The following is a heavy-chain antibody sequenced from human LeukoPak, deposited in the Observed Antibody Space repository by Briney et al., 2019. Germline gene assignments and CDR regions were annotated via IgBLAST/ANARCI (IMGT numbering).Heavy chain of an antibody. V-gene: IGHV1-8*02. CDR1: GYTFTSYD. J-gene: IGHJ4*02. CDR3: ARGQKELLRFGERREFDY. D-gene: IGHD3-10*01. Sequence: ASVKVSCKASGYTFTSYDINWVRQVTGQGLEWMGWMNPNSGNTGYAQKFQGRVTMTRNTSISTAYMELSSLRSEDTAVYYCARGQKELLRFGERREFDYWGQGTLVTVSS. CDR2: MNPNSGNT.